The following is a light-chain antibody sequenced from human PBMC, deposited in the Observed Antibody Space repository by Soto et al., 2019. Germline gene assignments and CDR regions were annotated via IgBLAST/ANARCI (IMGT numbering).Light chain of an antibody. Sequence: SYELTQPPSVSVAPGKTARITCGGNNIGSKSVHWYQQKPGQARVLVIYYDSDRPSGIPERFSGSNSGNTATLTISRVEAGDEADYYCQVWDGSSDPWVFGGGTKLTVL. CDR2: YDS. CDR3: QVWDGSSDPWV. J-gene: IGLJ3*02. CDR1: NIGSKS. V-gene: IGLV3-21*04.